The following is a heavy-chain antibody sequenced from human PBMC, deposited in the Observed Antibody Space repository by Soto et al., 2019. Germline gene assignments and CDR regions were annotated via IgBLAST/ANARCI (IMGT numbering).Heavy chain of an antibody. V-gene: IGHV3-74*01. J-gene: IGHJ4*02. CDR2: INSDGSST. D-gene: IGHD5-18*01. Sequence: PGGSLRLSCAASGFTFSRYWMHWVRQAPGKGLVWVSRINSDGSSTSYADSVKGRFTISRDNAKNTLYLQMNSLRAEDTAVYYCARAPKTPTGYSYGIDYWGQGTLVTVSS. CDR3: ARAPKTPTGYSYGIDY. CDR1: GFTFSRYW.